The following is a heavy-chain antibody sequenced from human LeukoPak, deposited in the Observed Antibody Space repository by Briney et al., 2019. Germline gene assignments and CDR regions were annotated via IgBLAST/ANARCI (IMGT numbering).Heavy chain of an antibody. Sequence: PGGSLRLSCEASGFTVSSNYMSWVRQAPGKGLEWVSVIYTDGSTYHADSVRGRFTISRDTSKNTLYLQMNSLRAEDTAVYYCARDYGAPSGYWGQGTLVTVTS. J-gene: IGHJ4*02. V-gene: IGHV3-53*01. CDR2: IYTDGST. CDR3: ARDYGAPSGY. D-gene: IGHD4-17*01. CDR1: GFTVSSNY.